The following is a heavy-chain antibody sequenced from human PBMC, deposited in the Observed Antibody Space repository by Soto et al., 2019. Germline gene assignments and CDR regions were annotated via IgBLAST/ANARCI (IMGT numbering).Heavy chain of an antibody. Sequence: SEALSLTCTVSGGSISSYYWSWIRQSPGKGLEWIGYIYYSGSTNYNPSLKSQVTISGDTSKNQFSLKLNSITAADTAVYYCARHNYGSGSTYFDYWGQGTLVT. D-gene: IGHD3-10*01. J-gene: IGHJ4*02. V-gene: IGHV4-59*08. CDR3: ARHNYGSGSTYFDY. CDR2: IYYSGST. CDR1: GGSISSYY.